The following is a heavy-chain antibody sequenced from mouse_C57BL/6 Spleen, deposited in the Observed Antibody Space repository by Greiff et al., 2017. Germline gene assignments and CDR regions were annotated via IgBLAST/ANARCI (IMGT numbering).Heavy chain of an antibody. J-gene: IGHJ4*01. CDR1: GYSITSGYD. D-gene: IGHD4-1*01. V-gene: IGHV3-1*01. Sequence: EVQVVESGPGMVKPSQSLSLTCTVTGYSITSGYDWHWIRHFPGNKLEWMGYISYSGSTNYNPSLKSRISITHDTSKNHFFLKLKSVTTEDTATYYCARETGTWAMDYWGQGTSVTVSS. CDR3: ARETGTWAMDY. CDR2: ISYSGST.